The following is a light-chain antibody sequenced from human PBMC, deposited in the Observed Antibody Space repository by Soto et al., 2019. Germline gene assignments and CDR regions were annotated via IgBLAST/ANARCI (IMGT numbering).Light chain of an antibody. V-gene: IGLV1-47*01. J-gene: IGLJ3*02. CDR3: AAWDDSLRAWV. CDR2: MTN. CDR1: NSNIGSNT. Sequence: QAVVTQPPSASGTPGQRVTISCSGSNSNIGSNTVNWYQQLPGTAPKLLIYMTNQRPSGVPDRFSGSKSGSSASLAVSGLRSEDEAVYYCAAWDDSLRAWVFGGGTKLTVL.